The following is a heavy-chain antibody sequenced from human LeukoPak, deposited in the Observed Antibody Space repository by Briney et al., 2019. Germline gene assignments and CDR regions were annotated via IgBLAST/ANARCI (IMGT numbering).Heavy chain of an antibody. CDR1: GGTFSSYA. CDR2: MNPNSGNT. Sequence: ASVKVSCKASGGTFSSYAINWVRQATGQGLEWMGWMNPNSGNTGYAQKFQGRVTMTRNTSISTAYMELSSLRSEDTAVYYCARGGYSRYYYYMDVWGKGTTVTVSS. CDR3: ARGGYSRYYYYMDV. D-gene: IGHD6-13*01. V-gene: IGHV1-8*02. J-gene: IGHJ6*03.